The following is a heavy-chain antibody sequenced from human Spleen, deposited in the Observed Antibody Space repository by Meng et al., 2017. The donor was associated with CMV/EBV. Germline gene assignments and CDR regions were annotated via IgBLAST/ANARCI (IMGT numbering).Heavy chain of an antibody. CDR3: ARGEVTMIVVVIDWFDP. CDR2: INPNSGGT. D-gene: IGHD3-22*01. V-gene: IGHV1-2*02. Sequence: QVRLVQAGAEVKKPGASVKVSCKASGYTFTGYYMHWVRQAPGQGLEWMGWINPNSGGTNYAQKFQGRVTMTRDTSISTAYMELSRLRSDDTAVYYCARGEVTMIVVVIDWFDPWGQGTLVTVSS. CDR1: GYTFTGYY. J-gene: IGHJ5*02.